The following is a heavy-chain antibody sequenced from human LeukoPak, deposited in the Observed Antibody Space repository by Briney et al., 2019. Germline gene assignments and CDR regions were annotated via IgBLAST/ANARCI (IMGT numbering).Heavy chain of an antibody. D-gene: IGHD6-19*01. CDR3: AREWGRIAVAGGPGY. V-gene: IGHV3-33*08. CDR1: GFTVSTSY. CDR2: IWYDGQTK. J-gene: IGHJ4*02. Sequence: PGGSLRLSCAASGFTVSTSYLSWVRQAPGKGLEWLALIWYDGQTKFYADSVKGRFTISRDNSGNTLFLHMTSLRVEDTAVYYCAREWGRIAVAGGPGYWGQGALVTVSS.